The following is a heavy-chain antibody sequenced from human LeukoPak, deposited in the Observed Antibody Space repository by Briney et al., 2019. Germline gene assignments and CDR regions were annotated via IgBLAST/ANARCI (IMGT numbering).Heavy chain of an antibody. CDR1: GGSFSEYF. Sequence: SETLSLTCAVYGGSFSEYFWSWIRQPPGKGLEWIGYIYYSGSTNYNPSLKSRVTISVDTSKNQFSLKLSSVTAADTAVYYCARDPVYLYPPGYGMDVWGQGTTVTVSS. CDR3: ARDPVYLYPPGYGMDV. V-gene: IGHV4-59*01. CDR2: IYYSGST. J-gene: IGHJ6*02. D-gene: IGHD3-16*01.